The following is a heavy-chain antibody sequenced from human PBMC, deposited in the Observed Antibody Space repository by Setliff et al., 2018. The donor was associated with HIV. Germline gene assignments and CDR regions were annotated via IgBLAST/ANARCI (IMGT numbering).Heavy chain of an antibody. CDR2: IDWDDDK. V-gene: IGHV2-70*04. Sequence: SGPTLVNPTQPLTLTCTFSGFSLSTSGMRVSWIRQPPGKALEWLARIDWDDDKFYSTSLKTRLTISKDTSKNQVVLTMTNMDPVDTATYYCARMSSSCYYPNWYFDLWGRGTPVTVSS. CDR3: ARMSSSCYYPNWYFDL. D-gene: IGHD3-22*01. J-gene: IGHJ2*01. CDR1: GFSLSTSGMR.